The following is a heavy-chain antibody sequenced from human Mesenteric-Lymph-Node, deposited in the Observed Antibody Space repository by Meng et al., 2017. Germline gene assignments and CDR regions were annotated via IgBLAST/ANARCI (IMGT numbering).Heavy chain of an antibody. V-gene: IGHV3-7*01. Sequence: GESLKISCAASGFSFSTHWMSWVRQAPGKGLEWVANIKRDGSEESYVDSVKGRFTISRDNAKNSLYLQMNSLRAEDTAVYYCARVSSNFDYYYYYYGMDVWGQGTTVTVSS. CDR3: ARVSSNFDYYYYYYGMDV. CDR1: GFSFSTHW. CDR2: IKRDGSEE. D-gene: IGHD4-11*01. J-gene: IGHJ6*02.